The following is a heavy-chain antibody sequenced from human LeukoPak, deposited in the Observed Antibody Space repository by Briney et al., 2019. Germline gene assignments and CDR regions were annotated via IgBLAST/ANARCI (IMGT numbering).Heavy chain of an antibody. V-gene: IGHV3-23*01. CDR3: APSPAYGDVFRGNY. J-gene: IGHJ4*02. CDR1: GFTFRSHA. D-gene: IGHD4-17*01. Sequence: GGSLRLSCVGSGFTFRSHAMSWVRQAPGKGLEWVSGITSGGSTYYIDSVKGRFTISRDNSKNTLYLQMNSLRAEDTAVYYCAPSPAYGDVFRGNYWGQGTLVTVSS. CDR2: ITSGGST.